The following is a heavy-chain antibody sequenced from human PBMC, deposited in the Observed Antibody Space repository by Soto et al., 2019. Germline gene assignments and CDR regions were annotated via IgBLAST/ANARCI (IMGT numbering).Heavy chain of an antibody. CDR3: AKGPFYTMVRGVHYYYYGMDV. Sequence: TGGSLRLSCAASGFTFSSYAMSWVRQAPGKGLEWVSAISGSGGSTYYADSVKGRFTISRDNSKNTLYLQMNSLRAEDTAVYYCAKGPFYTMVRGVHYYYYGMDVWGQGTTVTVSS. V-gene: IGHV3-23*01. CDR2: ISGSGGST. D-gene: IGHD3-10*01. CDR1: GFTFSSYA. J-gene: IGHJ6*02.